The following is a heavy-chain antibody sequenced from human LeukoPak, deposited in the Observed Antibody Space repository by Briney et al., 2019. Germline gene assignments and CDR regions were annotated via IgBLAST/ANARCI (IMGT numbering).Heavy chain of an antibody. Sequence: GGSLRLSCVASGLTFSTHTMNWVRQAPGKGLEWVSYISSSSNTAFYADSVKGRFTMSRDNAKKSLYLQMNSLRAEDTAVYYCARVVPPTDYGSGSYFWDPYYFDYWGQGTLVTVSS. CDR1: GLTFSTHT. D-gene: IGHD3-10*01. V-gene: IGHV3-48*01. CDR3: ARVVPPTDYGSGSYFWDPYYFDY. CDR2: ISSSSNTA. J-gene: IGHJ4*02.